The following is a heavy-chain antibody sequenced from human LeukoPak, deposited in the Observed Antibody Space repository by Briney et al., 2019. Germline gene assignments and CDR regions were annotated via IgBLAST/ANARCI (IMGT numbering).Heavy chain of an antibody. CDR2: IYTSGST. J-gene: IGHJ5*02. V-gene: IGHV4-4*07. CDR3: ARVVVGLVAANGYGWFDP. D-gene: IGHD2-15*01. CDR1: GGSISSYY. Sequence: SETLPLTCTVSGGSISSYYWSWIRQPAGKGLEWIGRIYTSGSTNYNPSLKSRVTMSVDTSKNQFSLKLSSVTAADTAVYYCARVVVGLVAANGYGWFDPWGQGTLVTVSS.